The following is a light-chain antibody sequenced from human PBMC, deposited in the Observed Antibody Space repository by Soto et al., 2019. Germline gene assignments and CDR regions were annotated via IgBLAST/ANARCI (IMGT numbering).Light chain of an antibody. CDR3: QQYRSSSWT. V-gene: IGKV3-20*01. CDR1: QSVNSDF. J-gene: IGKJ1*01. Sequence: EIVLTQSPGTLSLSPGQRASLSCRASQSVNSDFLAWYQQKPGQAPRLLIYGASTRATGIPDRFSGSGSGTDFTLTIGRLEPEDFAVYYCQQYRSSSWTFGQGTKVAIK. CDR2: GAS.